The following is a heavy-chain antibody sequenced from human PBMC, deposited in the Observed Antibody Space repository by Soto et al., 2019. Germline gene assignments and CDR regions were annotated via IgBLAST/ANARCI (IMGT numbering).Heavy chain of an antibody. CDR3: AKDQYTSGWNGWNY. V-gene: IGHV3-23*01. CDR1: GFTFSSYA. D-gene: IGHD6-19*01. J-gene: IGHJ4*02. Sequence: EVHLLESGGGLVQPGGSLRLSCAASGFTFSSYAMSWVRQAPGKGLEWVSNISGSGVSTYYADSVTGRFTISRDNSKNTLYLQLNSLGGEDAAVYYCAKDQYTSGWNGWNYWGQGTLVTVSS. CDR2: ISGSGVST.